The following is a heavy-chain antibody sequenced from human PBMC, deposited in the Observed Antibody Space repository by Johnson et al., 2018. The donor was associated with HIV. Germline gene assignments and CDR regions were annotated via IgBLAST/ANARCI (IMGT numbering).Heavy chain of an antibody. Sequence: EVQLVESGGGLVQPGGSLRLSCAASGFTVSSNYMSWVRQAPGTGLEWVSVIYSGGNTYYADPVKGRFSISGDHAKNTLYLQMTSLRAEDTAVYYCGYHRFFDIWGQGTMVTVSS. CDR2: IYSGGNT. J-gene: IGHJ3*02. CDR3: GYHRFFDI. CDR1: GFTVSSNY. V-gene: IGHV3-66*01. D-gene: IGHD3-16*02.